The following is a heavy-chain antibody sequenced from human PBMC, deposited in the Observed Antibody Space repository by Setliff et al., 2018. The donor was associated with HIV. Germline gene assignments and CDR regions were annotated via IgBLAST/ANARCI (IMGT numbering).Heavy chain of an antibody. CDR3: APAGYSGSYLDAFDI. J-gene: IGHJ3*02. D-gene: IGHD1-26*01. V-gene: IGHV4-39*01. CDR1: GGSITNNNYHY. Sequence: SETLSLTCTVSGGSITNNNYHYWGWIRQPPGKGLEWIGSIYYSGSTYYNPSLKSRVTISVDTSKNQFSLKLSSVTAADTAVYYCAPAGYSGSYLDAFDIWGQGTMVTVSS. CDR2: IYYSGST.